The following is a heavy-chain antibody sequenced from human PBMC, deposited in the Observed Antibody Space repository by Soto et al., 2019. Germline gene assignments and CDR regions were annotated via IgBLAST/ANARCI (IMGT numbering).Heavy chain of an antibody. CDR2: FYSGCT. Sequence: SETLSLTCIVSGASISSRSSYWGWIRQPPRKCLEWVGPFYSGCTYNNPSLKSRVTISVDTSKNQFSLKLASVAAEDTAIYYWATTRRIAVGGSCDHWGQGTLVTISS. CDR3: ATTRRIAVGGSCDH. D-gene: IGHD6-13*01. CDR1: GASISSRSSY. J-gene: IGHJ5*02. V-gene: IGHV4-39*01.